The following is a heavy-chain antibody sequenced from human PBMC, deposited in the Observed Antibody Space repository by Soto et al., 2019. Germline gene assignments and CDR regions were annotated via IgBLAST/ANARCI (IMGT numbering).Heavy chain of an antibody. CDR1: GGTFSSYA. V-gene: IGHV1-69*13. CDR3: ARGKYVVIGYCISTSCPPYYYYYGMDV. D-gene: IGHD2-2*01. CDR2: IIPIFGTA. Sequence: SVKVSCKASGGTFSSYAISWVRQAPGQGLEWMGGIIPIFGTANYAQKFQGRVTITADESTSTAYMELSSLRSEDTAVYYCARGKYVVIGYCISTSCPPYYYYYGMDVWGQGTTVTVSS. J-gene: IGHJ6*02.